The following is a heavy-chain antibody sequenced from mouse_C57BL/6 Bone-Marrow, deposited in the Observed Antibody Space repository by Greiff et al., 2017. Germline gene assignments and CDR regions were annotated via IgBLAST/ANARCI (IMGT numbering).Heavy chain of an antibody. Sequence: VKVVESGAELARPGASVKLSCKASGYTFTSYGISWVKQRTGQGLEWIGEIYPRSGNTYYNEKFKGKATLTADKSSSTAYMELRSLTSEDSAVYFCARSAPPLLSSYAMDYWGQGTSVTVSS. D-gene: IGHD2-10*01. J-gene: IGHJ4*01. CDR3: ARSAPPLLSSYAMDY. CDR2: IYPRSGNT. CDR1: GYTFTSYG. V-gene: IGHV1-81*01.